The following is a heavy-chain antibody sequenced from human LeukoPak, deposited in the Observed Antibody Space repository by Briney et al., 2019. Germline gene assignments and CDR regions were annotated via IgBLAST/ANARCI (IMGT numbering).Heavy chain of an antibody. CDR1: GFTFSSYA. Sequence: GGSLRLSCTASGFTFSSYAMSWVRQAPGKGLEWVSAISGSGGSTYYADSVKGRFTISRDNSKNTLYLQMNSLRAEDTAVYYCARRSGIAVAGAFDYWGQGTLVTVSS. CDR2: ISGSGGST. J-gene: IGHJ4*02. CDR3: ARRSGIAVAGAFDY. V-gene: IGHV3-23*01. D-gene: IGHD6-19*01.